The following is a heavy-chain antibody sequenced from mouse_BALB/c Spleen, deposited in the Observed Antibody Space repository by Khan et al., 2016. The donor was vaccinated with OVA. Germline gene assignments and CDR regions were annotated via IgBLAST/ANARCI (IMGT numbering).Heavy chain of an antibody. Sequence: VQLQESGAELVRPGASVTLSCKASGYTFTDYEMHWVKQTPVHGLEWIGAIDPETGGTAYNQKFKGKATLTADKSSSTAYMERHSLTSEDSAVYYCTRSYYGSSGFDYWGQGTTLTASS. J-gene: IGHJ2*01. CDR3: TRSYYGSSGFDY. D-gene: IGHD1-1*01. CDR1: GYTFTDYE. V-gene: IGHV1-15*01. CDR2: IDPETGGT.